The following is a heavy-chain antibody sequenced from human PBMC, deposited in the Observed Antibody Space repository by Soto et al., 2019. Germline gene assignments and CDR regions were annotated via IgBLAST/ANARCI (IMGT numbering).Heavy chain of an antibody. CDR3: VRGTNGWRGMDY. J-gene: IGHJ4*02. CDR2: ITEDGSGT. CDR1: GFTFSSYP. Sequence: GGSLRLACATSGFTFSSYPIHWVRQAPGKGPVWVSRITEDGSGTTYADSVKGRFTVTRDNAKNTRYLQMSGLGAEDTAVYHCVRGTNGWRGMDYRGQGTLITVST. D-gene: IGHD2-8*01. V-gene: IGHV3-74*01.